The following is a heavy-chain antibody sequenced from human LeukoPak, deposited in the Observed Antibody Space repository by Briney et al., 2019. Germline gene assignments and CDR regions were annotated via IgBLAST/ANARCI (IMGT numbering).Heavy chain of an antibody. Sequence: SETLSLTCAVYGGSFSGYYWSRIRQPPGKGLEWIGEINHSGSTNYNPSLKSRVTISVDTSKNQFSLKLSSVTAADTAVYYCARGRSSRNRPRLDYWGQGTLVTVSS. J-gene: IGHJ4*02. CDR2: INHSGST. CDR3: ARGRSSRNRPRLDY. V-gene: IGHV4-34*01. CDR1: GGSFSGYY. D-gene: IGHD1-14*01.